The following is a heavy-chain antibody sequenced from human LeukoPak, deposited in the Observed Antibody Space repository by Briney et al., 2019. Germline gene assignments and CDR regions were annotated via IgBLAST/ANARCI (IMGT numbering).Heavy chain of an antibody. D-gene: IGHD6-13*01. Sequence: SETLSLTCTVSGGSISSYYWSWIRQPPGKGLEWIGYIYYSGSTNYNPSLKSRVTISVDTSKNQFSLKLSSVTAADTAVYYCARLGDQYSSSFNWFGPWGQGTLVTVSS. CDR3: ARLGDQYSSSFNWFGP. J-gene: IGHJ5*02. CDR2: IYYSGST. CDR1: GGSISSYY. V-gene: IGHV4-59*08.